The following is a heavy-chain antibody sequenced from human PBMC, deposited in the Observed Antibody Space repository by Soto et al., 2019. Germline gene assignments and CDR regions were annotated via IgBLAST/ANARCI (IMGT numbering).Heavy chain of an antibody. CDR3: ARGPYSDSSEWFDP. V-gene: IGHV3-23*01. D-gene: IGHD6-6*01. J-gene: IGHJ5*02. Sequence: GGSLRLSCAASGFTFSSYAMAWVRQAPGKGLEWVSSISGRGDRTYYADSVKGRFTISRDNSKNTLSLQMNRLRAEDTALYYCARGPYSDSSEWFDPWGQGTLVTVSS. CDR1: GFTFSSYA. CDR2: ISGRGDRT.